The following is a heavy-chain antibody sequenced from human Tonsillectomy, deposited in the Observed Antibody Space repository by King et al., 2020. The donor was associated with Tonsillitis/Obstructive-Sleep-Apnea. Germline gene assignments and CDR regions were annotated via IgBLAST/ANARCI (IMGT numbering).Heavy chain of an antibody. V-gene: IGHV3-15*01. Sequence: VQLVESGGGLVKPGGSLRLSCAASGFTFSNAWMSWVRQAPGKGLEWVGRIKSKTDGGTTDYAAPVKGRFTISRDDSKNTLYLQTNSLKTEDPAGYYCTTDLGVTMVQGSRDYWGQGTLVTVSS. CDR2: IKSKTDGGTT. CDR1: GFTFSNAW. CDR3: TTDLGVTMVQGSRDY. D-gene: IGHD3-10*01. J-gene: IGHJ4*02.